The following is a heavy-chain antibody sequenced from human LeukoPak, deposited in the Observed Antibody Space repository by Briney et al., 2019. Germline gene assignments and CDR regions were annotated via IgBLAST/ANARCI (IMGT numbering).Heavy chain of an antibody. V-gene: IGHV1-18*01. CDR2: ISGYNGNT. Sequence: GASVKVSCKASCYTFTSYGISWVRQAPGQGLEWMGWISGYNGNTNYAQKLQGRVTMTTDTSTSTAYMELRSLRSDDTAVYYCAREPYSGTYGDTYYYYMDVWGKGTTVTISS. CDR1: CYTFTSYG. J-gene: IGHJ6*03. CDR3: AREPYSGTYGDTYYYYMDV. D-gene: IGHD1-26*01.